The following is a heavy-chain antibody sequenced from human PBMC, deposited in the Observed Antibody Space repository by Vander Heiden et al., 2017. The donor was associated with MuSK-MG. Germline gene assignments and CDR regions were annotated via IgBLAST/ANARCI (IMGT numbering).Heavy chain of an antibody. J-gene: IGHJ5*02. CDR3: AGLCSGGSCYWFDP. Sequence: QLQLQESGPGLVKPSETLSLTCTVSGGSISSSSYFWGWIRQPPGKGLEWIGSIKYSGSTYYNPSLKSRVTISVDTSKNQFSLKLSSVTAADTAVYYCAGLCSGGSCYWFDPWGQGTLVTVSS. CDR2: IKYSGST. CDR1: GGSISSSSYF. V-gene: IGHV4-39*01. D-gene: IGHD2-15*01.